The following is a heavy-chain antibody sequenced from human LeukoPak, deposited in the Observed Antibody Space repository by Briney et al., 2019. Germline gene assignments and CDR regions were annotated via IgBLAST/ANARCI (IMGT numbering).Heavy chain of an antibody. D-gene: IGHD3-9*01. Sequence: GRSLRLSCAASGFTFSSYAMHWVRQAPGKGLEWVAVISYDGSNKYYADSVKGRFTISRENSKNTLYLQMNSLRAEDTAVYYCARNYDILTGYCTDYYYYGMDVWGQGTTVTVSS. CDR3: ARNYDILTGYCTDYYYYGMDV. CDR1: GFTFSSYA. V-gene: IGHV3-30*04. J-gene: IGHJ6*02. CDR2: ISYDGSNK.